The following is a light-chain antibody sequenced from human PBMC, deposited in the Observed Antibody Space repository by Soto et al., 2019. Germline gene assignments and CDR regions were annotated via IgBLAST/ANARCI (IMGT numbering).Light chain of an antibody. CDR3: NSLRVNHLYV. Sequence: VLTQPASVSGSPGQTITISCTGTSSDVGRYNTVSWYQHHPGKAPKLIIYEVTHRPAGISDRFSASKSGNTASLTISGLQAEDEADYYCNSLRVNHLYVFGSGTKVTVL. J-gene: IGLJ1*01. CDR2: EVT. CDR1: SSDVGRYNT. V-gene: IGLV2-14*01.